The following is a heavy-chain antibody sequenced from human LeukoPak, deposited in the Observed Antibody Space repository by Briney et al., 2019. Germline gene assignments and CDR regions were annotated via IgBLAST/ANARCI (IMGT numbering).Heavy chain of an antibody. J-gene: IGHJ4*02. Sequence: PSETLSLTCTVSGGSVSSGSYYWSWIRQPPGKGLEWIGYIYYSGSTNYNPSLKSRVTISVDTSKNQFSLKLSSVTAADTAVYYCARDPDYDSSGYYYDYWGQGTLVTVSS. D-gene: IGHD3-22*01. CDR3: ARDPDYDSSGYYYDY. CDR2: IYYSGST. CDR1: GGSVSSGSYY. V-gene: IGHV4-61*01.